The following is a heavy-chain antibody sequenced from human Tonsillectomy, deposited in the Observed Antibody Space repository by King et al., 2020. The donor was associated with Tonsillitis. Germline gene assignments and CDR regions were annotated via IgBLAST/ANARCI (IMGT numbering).Heavy chain of an antibody. Sequence: VQLVESGAEVKRPGSSIKISCKASGGSFSSYAVNWVRQAPGQGLEWLGAFTPVFGTSNYARKFQGRVTISADQLFSTSYMGLSGLTFEDTAIYYCARIHYGDFYACGQGTLVTVSS. J-gene: IGHJ4*02. CDR2: FTPVFGTS. CDR3: ARIHYGDFYA. CDR1: GGSFSSYA. D-gene: IGHD4-17*01. V-gene: IGHV1-69*01.